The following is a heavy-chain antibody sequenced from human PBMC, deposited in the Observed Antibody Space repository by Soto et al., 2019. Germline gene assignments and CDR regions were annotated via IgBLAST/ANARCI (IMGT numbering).Heavy chain of an antibody. V-gene: IGHV4-38-2*02. CDR1: GYPISSGYY. D-gene: IGHD6-6*01. Sequence: SETLSLTCAVSGYPISSGYYWGWIRQPPGKGLEWIGSIYHSGSTYYNPSLKSRVTISVDTSKNQFSLKLSSVTAADTAVYYCARDLDCSSSSQCYYGMDVWGQGTTVTVSS. CDR2: IYHSGST. J-gene: IGHJ6*02. CDR3: ARDLDCSSSSQCYYGMDV.